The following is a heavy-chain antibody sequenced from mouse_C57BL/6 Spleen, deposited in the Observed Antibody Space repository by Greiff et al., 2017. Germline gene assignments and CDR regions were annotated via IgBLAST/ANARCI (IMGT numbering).Heavy chain of an antibody. D-gene: IGHD4-1*02. CDR1: GYAFSSSW. CDR3: AQLGPYWYFDV. V-gene: IGHV1-82*01. Sequence: VKLMESGPELVKPGASVKISCKASGYAFSSSWMNWVKQRPGTGLEWIGRIYPGDGDTNYNGKFKGKATLTADKSSSTAYMQLSSLTSEDSAVYFCAQLGPYWYFDVWGTGTTVTVSS. J-gene: IGHJ1*03. CDR2: IYPGDGDT.